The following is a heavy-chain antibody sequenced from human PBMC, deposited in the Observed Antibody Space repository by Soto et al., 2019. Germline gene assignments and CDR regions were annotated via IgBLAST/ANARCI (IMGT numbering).Heavy chain of an antibody. CDR3: ARGSGLYDILTGDDDY. J-gene: IGHJ4*02. Sequence: ASVKVSCKASGYTFTNYGFSWVRQAPGQGLEWMGWISGYNGNTKYAEKFQGRVTMTTDTSTSTAYMELRSLRSDDTAVYYCARGSGLYDILTGDDDYWGQGTLVTVSS. CDR1: GYTFTNYG. D-gene: IGHD3-9*01. V-gene: IGHV1-18*01. CDR2: ISGYNGNT.